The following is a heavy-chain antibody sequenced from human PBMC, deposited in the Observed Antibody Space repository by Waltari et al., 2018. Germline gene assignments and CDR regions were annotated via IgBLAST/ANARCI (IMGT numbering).Heavy chain of an antibody. V-gene: IGHV1-2*06. CDR2: INPNSGGT. Sequence: QVQLVQSGAEVKKPGASVKVSCKASGYTFTGYYMHWVRQAPGQGLEWMGRINPNSGGTNYAQKFQGRVTMTRDTSISTAYMELSRLRSDDTAVYYCAVTEVVHYYYYYMDVWGKGTTVTVSS. J-gene: IGHJ6*03. CDR3: AVTEVVHYYYYYMDV. CDR1: GYTFTGYY. D-gene: IGHD2-15*01.